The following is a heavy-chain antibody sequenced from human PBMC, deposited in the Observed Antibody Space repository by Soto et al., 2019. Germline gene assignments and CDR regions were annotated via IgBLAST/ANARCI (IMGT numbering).Heavy chain of an antibody. CDR1: AGTSDIFG. J-gene: IGHJ4*02. Sequence: QVQLVQPGAEGKKPGSSVNVSFNAQAGTSDIFGLNWVRQAPGKGLEWMGVIIPVFGTPNYAQKFRGRITMTAAKTTRSVYMKMSSLRSEATAVYYCASKRDGRITIVWEVIPYVDVWGQGTLVTVSS. CDR3: ASKRDGRITIVWEVIPYVDV. CDR2: IIPVFGTP. V-gene: IGHV1-69*06. D-gene: IGHD3-10*01.